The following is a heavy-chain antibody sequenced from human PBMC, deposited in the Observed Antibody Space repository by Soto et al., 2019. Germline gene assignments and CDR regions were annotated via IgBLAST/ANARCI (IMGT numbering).Heavy chain of an antibody. CDR2: IYYSGST. CDR3: ARDVTSSTYYYLSPGGFDP. CDR1: GDSISTYY. J-gene: IGHJ5*02. Sequence: PSETLSLTCTVSGDSISTYYWSWIRQPPGKGLEWIGYIYYSGSTSYDPSLKSRVTISVDTSKNHFSLKLSSVTAEDTAVYYCARDVTSSTYYYLSPGGFDPWGQGTLVTVSS. V-gene: IGHV4-59*12. D-gene: IGHD3-22*01.